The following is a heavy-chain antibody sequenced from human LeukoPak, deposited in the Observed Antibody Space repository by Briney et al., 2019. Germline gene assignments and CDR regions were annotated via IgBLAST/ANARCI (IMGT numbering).Heavy chain of an antibody. CDR1: GGSISSYY. V-gene: IGHV4-59*01. CDR3: ARENDRYGRIDY. J-gene: IGHJ4*02. Sequence: SETLSLTCIVSGGSISSYYWSWVRQPPGKGLEWIGYVSYSGSTDYNPSLKSRVTISIGTSKNQFSLRLSSVTAADTAVYYCARENDRYGRIDYWGQGTLVTVSS. D-gene: IGHD5-18*01. CDR2: VSYSGST.